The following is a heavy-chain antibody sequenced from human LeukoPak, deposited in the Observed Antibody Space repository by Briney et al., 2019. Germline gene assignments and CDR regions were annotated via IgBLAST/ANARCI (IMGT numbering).Heavy chain of an antibody. Sequence: PGGSLRLSCAASGFTFSDYYMSWIRQAPGKGLEWVSYISSSGSTIYYADSVKGRFTISRDNAKNSLYLQMNSLRAEDTAVYYFARDMAPVVAGSYGMDVWGQGTTVTVSS. D-gene: IGHD2-15*01. CDR1: GFTFSDYY. V-gene: IGHV3-11*01. CDR2: ISSSGSTI. CDR3: ARDMAPVVAGSYGMDV. J-gene: IGHJ6*02.